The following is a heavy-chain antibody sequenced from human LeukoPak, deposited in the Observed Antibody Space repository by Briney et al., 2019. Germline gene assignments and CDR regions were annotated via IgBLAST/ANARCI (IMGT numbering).Heavy chain of an antibody. J-gene: IGHJ4*02. CDR2: ISSSSSTI. Sequence: GGSLRLSCAASAFTFSSYSMNWVRQAPGKGLEWVSYISSSSSTIYYADSVKGRFTISRDNAKNSLYLQMNSLRAEDTAVYYCAREIDSSGYIPSHSDYWGQGTLVTVSS. CDR1: AFTFSSYS. D-gene: IGHD3-22*01. V-gene: IGHV3-48*04. CDR3: AREIDSSGYIPSHSDY.